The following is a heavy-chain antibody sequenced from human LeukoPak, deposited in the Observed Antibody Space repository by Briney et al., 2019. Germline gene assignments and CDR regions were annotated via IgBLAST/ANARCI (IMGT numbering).Heavy chain of an antibody. CDR1: GFTFSNAW. V-gene: IGHV4-34*01. CDR2: INHSGST. J-gene: IGHJ3*02. D-gene: IGHD3-3*01. CDR3: ARASISLYYDFWSGLPSDAFDI. Sequence: GSLRLSCAAFGFTFSNAWMSWVRQPPGKGLEWIGEINHSGSTNYNPSLKSRVTISVDTSKNQFSLKLSSVTAADTAVYYCARASISLYYDFWSGLPSDAFDIWGQGTMVTVSS.